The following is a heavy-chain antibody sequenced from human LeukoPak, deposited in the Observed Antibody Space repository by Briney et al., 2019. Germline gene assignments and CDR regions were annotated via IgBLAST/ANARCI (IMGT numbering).Heavy chain of an antibody. CDR1: GYTFTSYD. CDR3: ARVRRYYDSSGHNFGY. CDR2: MNPNSGNT. V-gene: IGHV1-8*01. D-gene: IGHD3-22*01. J-gene: IGHJ4*02. Sequence: ASVKVSCKASGYTFTSYDINWVRQATGQGLEWMGWMNPNSGNTGYAQKFQGRVTMTRNTSISTAYMELRSLRSDDTAVYYCARVRRYYDSSGHNFGYWGQGTLVTVSS.